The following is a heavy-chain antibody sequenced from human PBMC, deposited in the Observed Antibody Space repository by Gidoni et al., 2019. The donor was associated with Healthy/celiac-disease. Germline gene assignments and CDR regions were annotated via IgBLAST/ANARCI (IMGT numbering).Heavy chain of an antibody. V-gene: IGHV4-39*01. CDR1: GGSISSSSYS. CDR3: ARPTGGYSYGKEFDY. CDR2: IYYSGST. D-gene: IGHD5-18*01. J-gene: IGHJ4*02. Sequence: QLQLQESGPGLVKPSETLSLTCTVSGGSISSSSYSWGWLRQPPGKGLEWIGSIYYSGSTYYNPSLKSRVTISVDTSKNQFSLKLSSVTAADTAVYYCARPTGGYSYGKEFDYWGQGTLVTVSS.